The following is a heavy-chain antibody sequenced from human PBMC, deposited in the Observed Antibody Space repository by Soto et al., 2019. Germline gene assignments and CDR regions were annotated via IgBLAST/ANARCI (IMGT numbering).Heavy chain of an antibody. J-gene: IGHJ4*02. CDR3: AAGGKNGYFK. V-gene: IGHV1-69*01. CDR2: IIPVLGTT. CDR1: RDTFNSYA. D-gene: IGHD5-12*01. Sequence: QVSLVQSGAEVRKPGSSVKVSCKASRDTFNSYAVTWVRQAPGQGLEWMGGIIPVLGTTKYAQNFQARVMMTADESTSTVYMELSSLRFDDRAVYYCAAGGKNGYFKWGQGTHVTVSS.